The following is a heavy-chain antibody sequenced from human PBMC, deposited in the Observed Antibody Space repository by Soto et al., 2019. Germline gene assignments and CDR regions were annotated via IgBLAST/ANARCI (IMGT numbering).Heavy chain of an antibody. D-gene: IGHD2-21*02. CDR1: GGSISSYY. CDR3: ALISRGDFVLDY. V-gene: IGHV4-59*01. Sequence: SETLSLTCTVSGGSISSYYWSWIRQPPGKGLEWIGYIYYSGSTNYNPSLKSRVTISVDTSKNQFSLKLSSVTAADTAVYYCALISRGDFVLDYWGQGTLVTVSS. J-gene: IGHJ4*02. CDR2: IYYSGST.